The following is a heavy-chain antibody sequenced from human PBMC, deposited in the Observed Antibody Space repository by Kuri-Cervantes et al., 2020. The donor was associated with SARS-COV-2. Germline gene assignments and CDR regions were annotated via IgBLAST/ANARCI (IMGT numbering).Heavy chain of an antibody. Sequence: ASVKVSCKASGYTFTDRYIHWVRQAPGQGLEWMGWINPNSGGTNYAQKFQGRVTITADESTSTAYMELSSLRSEDTAVYYCARDQVSAAAGTGGSDYWGQGTLVTVSS. D-gene: IGHD6-13*01. CDR2: INPNSGGT. V-gene: IGHV1-2*02. CDR3: ARDQVSAAAGTGGSDY. J-gene: IGHJ4*02. CDR1: GYTFTDRY.